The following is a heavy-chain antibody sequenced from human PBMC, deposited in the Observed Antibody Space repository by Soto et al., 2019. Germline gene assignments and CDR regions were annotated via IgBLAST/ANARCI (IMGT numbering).Heavy chain of an antibody. J-gene: IGHJ4*02. CDR3: ARGGGSGYANEPFDY. CDR2: SHYTGNT. Sequence: PSETLSLTCTVSGGSISSGGYYCNWIRQLPGKGLEWIGYSHYTGNTFFNPSLKSRVTISVDTSKNQFSLKLSSVTAADTAVYYCARGGGSGYANEPFDYWGQGTLVTVSS. CDR1: GGSISSGGYY. V-gene: IGHV4-31*03. D-gene: IGHD5-12*01.